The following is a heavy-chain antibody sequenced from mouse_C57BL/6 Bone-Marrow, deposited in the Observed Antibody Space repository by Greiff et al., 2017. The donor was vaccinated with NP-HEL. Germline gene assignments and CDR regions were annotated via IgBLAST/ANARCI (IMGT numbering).Heavy chain of an antibody. CDR1: GYTFTSYW. D-gene: IGHD2-1*01. CDR3: ARKEGNYDYYFDY. J-gene: IGHJ2*01. CDR2: IYPSDSAT. Sequence: VQLQQPGAELVRPGSSVKLSCKASGYTFTSYWMDWVKQRPGQGLEWIGNIYPSDSATHYNQKFKDKATLTVDKSSSTAYMQLSRLTSEDSAVYYCARKEGNYDYYFDYWGQGTPLTVSS. V-gene: IGHV1-61*01.